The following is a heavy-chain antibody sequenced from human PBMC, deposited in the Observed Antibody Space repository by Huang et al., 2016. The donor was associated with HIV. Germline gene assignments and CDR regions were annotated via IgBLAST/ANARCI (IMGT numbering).Heavy chain of an antibody. CDR1: GFPFSAYG. CDR2: IRYDGNND. CDR3: DKERGSSRARSSFDF. D-gene: IGHD6-13*01. J-gene: IGHJ3*01. V-gene: IGHV3-30*02. Sequence: QVRLVESGGGVVQPGASLTISCSASGFPFSAYGMDWVRQAPGKGLEWVSFIRYDGNNDYLIGSVKCRFTISRDNSNKTLYLRMNSLRPEDTAVYYCDKERGSSRARSSFDFWGQGTSVIVSS.